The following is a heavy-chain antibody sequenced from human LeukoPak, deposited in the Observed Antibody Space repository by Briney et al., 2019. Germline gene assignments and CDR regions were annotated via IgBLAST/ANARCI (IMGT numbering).Heavy chain of an antibody. CDR1: GGSTSSYY. CDR2: IYTDGTT. CDR3: ARDDYGKSDY. V-gene: IGHV4-4*07. D-gene: IGHD4-17*01. Sequence: SETLSLTCTVSGGSTSSYYWRWIRKPAGKGLEWIGRIYTDGTTNYNPSLKSRVTMSVDTSKNQFSLKLSSVTVADTAVYYCARDDYGKSDYWGQGTLVTVSS. J-gene: IGHJ4*02.